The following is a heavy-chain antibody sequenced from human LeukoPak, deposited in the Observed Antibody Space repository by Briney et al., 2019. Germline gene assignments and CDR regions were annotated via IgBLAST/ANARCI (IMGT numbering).Heavy chain of an antibody. J-gene: IGHJ4*02. CDR1: GFTFSSYA. Sequence: GGSLRLSCAASGFTFSSYAMSWVRQVPGKGLEWVSAISGSGGSTYYADSVKGRFTISRDNSKNTLYLQMNSLRAEDTAVYYCATYYYDSSGYYFDYWGQGTLVTVSS. V-gene: IGHV3-23*01. CDR3: ATYYYDSSGYYFDY. D-gene: IGHD3-22*01. CDR2: ISGSGGST.